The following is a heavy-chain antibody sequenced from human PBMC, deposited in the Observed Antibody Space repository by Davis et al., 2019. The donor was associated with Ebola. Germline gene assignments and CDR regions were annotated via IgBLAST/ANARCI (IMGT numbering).Heavy chain of an antibody. J-gene: IGHJ3*01. D-gene: IGHD3-10*01. Sequence: SVKVSCKASGGPFSSLTLSWVRQAPGKGLEWMGRIMPLLDVTNYAQNFQGRISIIADKSTSTAYLELTGLRSEDTAVYYCARDHSNLGLRGVYGVFDAWGQGTLVTVSA. V-gene: IGHV1-69*04. CDR1: GGPFSSLT. CDR2: IMPLLDVT. CDR3: ARDHSNLGLRGVYGVFDA.